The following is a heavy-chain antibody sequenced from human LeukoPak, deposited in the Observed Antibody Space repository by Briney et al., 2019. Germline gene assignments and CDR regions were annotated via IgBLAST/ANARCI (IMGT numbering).Heavy chain of an antibody. V-gene: IGHV3-7*03. D-gene: IGHD3-16*01. J-gene: IGHJ6*02. CDR1: GFTFSSYW. Sequence: GGSLRLSCAASGFTFSSYWMSWVHQAPGKGLEWVANIKQDGSEKYYVDSVKGRFTISRDNAKNSLYLQMSNLRAEDTAVYFCARGGGLDVWGQGATVTVSS. CDR3: ARGGGLDV. CDR2: IKQDGSEK.